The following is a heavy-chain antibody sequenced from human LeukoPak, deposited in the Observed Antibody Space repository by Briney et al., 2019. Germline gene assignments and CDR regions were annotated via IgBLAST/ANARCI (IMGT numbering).Heavy chain of an antibody. CDR1: GGSVDNFY. J-gene: IGHJ6*02. CDR3: ARETRIRGVSVRESHYFYYYGMDV. CDR2: IYANGDT. Sequence: SETLSLTCTVSGGSVDNFYWTWIRQPAGRGLEWIGRIYANGDTNYNPSLRSRLTLSVATSRNQFSLSLTSVTAADTAVYYCARETRIRGVSVRESHYFYYYGMDVWGQGTTVIVSS. V-gene: IGHV4-4*07. D-gene: IGHD3-10*01.